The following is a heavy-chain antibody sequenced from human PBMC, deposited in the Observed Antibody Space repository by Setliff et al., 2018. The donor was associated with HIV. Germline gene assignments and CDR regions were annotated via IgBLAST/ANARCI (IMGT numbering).Heavy chain of an antibody. D-gene: IGHD5-12*01. CDR2: INPNSGGT. CDR1: GYSLTDFY. CDR3: ARGGYDFRGLDY. Sequence: ASVKVSCKASGYSLTDFYIHWVRQAPGQGLEWMGWINPNSGGTNYAQKFQGRVLMSRDTSINTAYMELTRLRSDDTAVFYCARGGYDFRGLDYWGQGTLVTVSS. V-gene: IGHV1-2*02. J-gene: IGHJ4*02.